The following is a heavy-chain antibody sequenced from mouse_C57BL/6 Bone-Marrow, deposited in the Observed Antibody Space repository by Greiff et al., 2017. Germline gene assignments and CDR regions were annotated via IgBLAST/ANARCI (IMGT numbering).Heavy chain of an antibody. V-gene: IGHV5-9*01. CDR2: ISGGGGNT. CDR1: GFTFSSYT. J-gene: IGHJ2*01. Sequence: EVQVVESGGGLVKPGGSLKLSCEASGFTFSSYTMSWVRQTPEKRLEWVATISGGGGNTYYTHNVKGRFTISRDNAKNTLYLQMSSLRAEDTALYYCAKYDYFDYWGQGTTLTVSS. CDR3: AKYDYFDY. D-gene: IGHD2-10*02.